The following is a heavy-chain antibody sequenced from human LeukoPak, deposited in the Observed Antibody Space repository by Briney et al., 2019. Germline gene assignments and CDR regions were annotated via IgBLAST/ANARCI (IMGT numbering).Heavy chain of an antibody. J-gene: IGHJ4*02. V-gene: IGHV3-23*01. CDR2: ISGSGGST. CDR3: AKMPAYYYDSSGYAFHFDH. D-gene: IGHD3-22*01. Sequence: PGGSLRLSCAASAFTFSPYAMSWVRQAPGKGLEWVSAISGSGGSTHYADSVRGRFTISRDNSKSTMYLQMNSLRAEDTAIYYCAKMPAYYYDSSGYAFHFDHWGQGTLVTVSS. CDR1: AFTFSPYA.